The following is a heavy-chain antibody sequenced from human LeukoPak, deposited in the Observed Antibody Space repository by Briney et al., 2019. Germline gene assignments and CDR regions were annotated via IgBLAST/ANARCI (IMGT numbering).Heavy chain of an antibody. CDR2: INWNSDNI. V-gene: IGHV3-9*01. CDR1: GFTFNDHA. D-gene: IGHD3-22*01. Sequence: GRSLRLSCAASGFTFNDHAMYWVRQAPGKGLEGVSGINWNSDNIVYADSVRGRFTISRDDAKNSLFLQMNSLRVEDTALYYCARASYYYDTTGLGAVDIWGQGTMVTVSS. CDR3: ARASYYYDTTGLGAVDI. J-gene: IGHJ3*02.